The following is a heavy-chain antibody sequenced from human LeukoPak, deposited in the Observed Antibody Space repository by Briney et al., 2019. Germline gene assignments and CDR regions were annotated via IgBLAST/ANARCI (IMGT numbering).Heavy chain of an antibody. J-gene: IGHJ4*02. CDR3: ARGYGDYRTQYFDY. Sequence: PGGSLRLSCAASGFTFSSYGMHWVRQAPGKGLEWVAFIWYDGSNKYYAETVNGRFTISRDNSKNTLYLQMNSLRAEDTAVYYCARGYGDYRTQYFDYWGQGTLVTVSS. CDR2: IWYDGSNK. CDR1: GFTFSSYG. V-gene: IGHV3-33*01. D-gene: IGHD4-17*01.